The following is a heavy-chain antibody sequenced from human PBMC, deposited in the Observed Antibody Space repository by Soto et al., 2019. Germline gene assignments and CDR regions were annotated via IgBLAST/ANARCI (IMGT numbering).Heavy chain of an antibody. Sequence: SETLSLTCAVYGGSFNDYYRSWIRQPPGKGLEWIGEINHTGHTNYNPSLKSRVTISVDTSKNQFSLKLSSVTAADTAVYYCARSGHLFDYWGQGILVTVSS. CDR3: ARSGHLFDY. CDR2: INHTGHT. J-gene: IGHJ4*02. CDR1: GGSFNDYY. D-gene: IGHD3-10*01. V-gene: IGHV4-34*01.